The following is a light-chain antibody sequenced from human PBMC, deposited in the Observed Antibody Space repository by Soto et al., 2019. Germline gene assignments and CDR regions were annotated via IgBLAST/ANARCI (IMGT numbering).Light chain of an antibody. CDR3: QQSYISPWT. Sequence: DIQMTQSPSSLSASVGDRVTITCRASQTIGRYLNWYQQKPGEVHNVLIYGASSLQSWVPSRFSGSGSGTDFALTISSLQPEDFATYYCQQSYISPWTFGQGTKVEI. CDR2: GAS. V-gene: IGKV1-39*01. J-gene: IGKJ1*01. CDR1: QTIGRY.